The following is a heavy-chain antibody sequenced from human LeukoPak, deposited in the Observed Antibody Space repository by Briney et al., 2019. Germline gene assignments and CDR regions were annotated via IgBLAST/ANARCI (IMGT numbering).Heavy chain of an antibody. CDR1: GYTFTSYD. J-gene: IGHJ4*02. CDR3: AIERGGYCSGGSCFDY. V-gene: IGHV1-8*01. CDR2: MNPNSGNT. Sequence: ASVKVSCKASGYTFTSYDINWVRQATGQVLEWMGWMNPNSGNTGYAQKFQGRVTMTRNTSISTAYMELSSLRSEDTAVYYCAIERGGYCSGGSCFDYWGQGTLVTVSS. D-gene: IGHD2-15*01.